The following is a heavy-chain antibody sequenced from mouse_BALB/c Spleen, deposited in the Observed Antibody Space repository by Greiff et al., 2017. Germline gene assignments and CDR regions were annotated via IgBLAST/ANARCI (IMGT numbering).Heavy chain of an antibody. CDR3: ARVGTTGEANAMDY. CDR1: GFTFTSYT. D-gene: IGHD1-1*01. Sequence: QVQLKQSGAELARPGASVKMSCTASGFTFTSYTMHWVNQRPGQCLEWIGYINPSGGYTNYNQKFKDKATLTADKSSSTAYMQLSSLTSEDAAVYCCARVGTTGEANAMDYWGQGTSVTVSS. CDR2: INPSGGYT. V-gene: IGHV1-4*01. J-gene: IGHJ4*01.